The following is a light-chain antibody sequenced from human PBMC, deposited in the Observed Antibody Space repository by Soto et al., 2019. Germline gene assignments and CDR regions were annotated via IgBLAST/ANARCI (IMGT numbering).Light chain of an antibody. Sequence: QSFLTHPPSSSGSPGQSVTISCTGTSSDIGAYIYVSWYQQHPGKAPKLMISEVSRRPSGVPERFSGSKSGNTASLTVSGLQADDEAHYYCSSYAGSNNFVFGTGTKVTVL. J-gene: IGLJ1*01. CDR1: SSDIGAYIY. CDR3: SSYAGSNNFV. CDR2: EVS. V-gene: IGLV2-8*01.